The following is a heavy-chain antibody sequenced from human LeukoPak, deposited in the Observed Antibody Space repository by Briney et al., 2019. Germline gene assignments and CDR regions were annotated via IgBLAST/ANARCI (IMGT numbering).Heavy chain of an antibody. D-gene: IGHD6-19*01. CDR3: ARMTVSGRDNWFDP. CDR1: GGSISSSAYY. Sequence: SETLSLTCSVSGGSISSSAYYWGWIRQPPGQGLEWIGSIYYSGNTYYNPSLKSPVTISIDTSKNQFSLRLISVTAADTAVYYCARMTVSGRDNWFDPWGQGTLVTVSS. CDR2: IYYSGNT. V-gene: IGHV4-39*07. J-gene: IGHJ5*02.